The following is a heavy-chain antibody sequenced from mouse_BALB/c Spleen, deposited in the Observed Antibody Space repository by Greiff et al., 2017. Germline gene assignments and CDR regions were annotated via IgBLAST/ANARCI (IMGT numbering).Heavy chain of an antibody. CDR3: ARSGTTATDY. V-gene: IGHV1-80*01. CDR1: GYAFSSYW. Sequence: QVQLKESGAELVRPGASVKLSCKASGYAFSSYWMNWVKQRPGQGLEWIGQIYPGDGDTNYNGKFKGKATLTADKSSSTAYMQLSSLTSEDSAVYFCARSGTTATDYWGQGTTLTVSS. D-gene: IGHD1-2*01. CDR2: IYPGDGDT. J-gene: IGHJ2*01.